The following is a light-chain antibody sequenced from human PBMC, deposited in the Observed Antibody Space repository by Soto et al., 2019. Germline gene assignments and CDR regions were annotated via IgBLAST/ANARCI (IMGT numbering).Light chain of an antibody. J-gene: IGKJ1*01. CDR1: QRVSSN. CDR3: QQYNNWPPRT. CDR2: GAS. Sequence: EIVMTQSPATLSVSPGERATLSCRASQRVSSNLAWYQQKPGQAPRLLIYGASTRATGIPARFSGSGSGTEFTLPISSLQSEDFAVSYCQQYNNWPPRTFGQGTKVEIK. V-gene: IGKV3-15*01.